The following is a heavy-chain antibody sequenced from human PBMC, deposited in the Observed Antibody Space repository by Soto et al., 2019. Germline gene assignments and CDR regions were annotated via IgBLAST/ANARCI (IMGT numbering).Heavy chain of an antibody. Sequence: GASVKVSCKASGGTFSSYAISWVRQAPGQGLEWMGGIIPIFGTANYAQKFQGRVTITADESTSTAYMELSSLRSEDTAVYYCASRGGGGDCYSVSCYYYYGMDVWGQGTTVTVSS. J-gene: IGHJ6*02. CDR3: ASRGGGGDCYSVSCYYYYGMDV. D-gene: IGHD2-21*02. CDR2: IIPIFGTA. V-gene: IGHV1-69*13. CDR1: GGTFSSYA.